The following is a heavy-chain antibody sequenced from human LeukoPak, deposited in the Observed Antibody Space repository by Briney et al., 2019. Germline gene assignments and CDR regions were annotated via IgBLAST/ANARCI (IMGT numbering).Heavy chain of an antibody. CDR1: DGSISSSSYY. CDR2: TNHSGST. D-gene: IGHD5-18*01. V-gene: IGHV4-39*02. J-gene: IGHJ4*02. CDR3: ARDPDTAMFDY. Sequence: PSETLSLTCTVSDGSISSSSYYWSWIRQPPGKGLEWIGETNHSGSTNYNPSLKSRVTISIDTSNNHLSLKLNSVTAADTAVYYCARDPDTAMFDYWGQGTLVTVSS.